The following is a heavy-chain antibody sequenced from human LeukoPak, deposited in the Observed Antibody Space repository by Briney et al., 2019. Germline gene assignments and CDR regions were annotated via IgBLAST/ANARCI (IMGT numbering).Heavy chain of an antibody. CDR2: IYYSGST. Sequence: SETLSLTCTVSGGSIRSSTDYWGWIRQPPGKELEWIGSIYYSGSTYYNPSLKSRVTISVDTSKNQFSLKLSSVTAADTAVYYCARGLSTTGTTYAFDIWGQGTMVTVSS. CDR1: GGSIRSSTDY. V-gene: IGHV4-39*07. CDR3: ARGLSTTGTTYAFDI. D-gene: IGHD1-1*01. J-gene: IGHJ3*02.